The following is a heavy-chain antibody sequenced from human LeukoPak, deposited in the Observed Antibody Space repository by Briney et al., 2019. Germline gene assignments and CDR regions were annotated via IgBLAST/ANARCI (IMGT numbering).Heavy chain of an antibody. D-gene: IGHD2-8*01. J-gene: IGHJ6*03. CDR3: AKAGFVLKVPSYMDG. CDR1: GFTFDKYA. CDR2: IRGSGRGGGA. Sequence: PGGSLRLSCAASGFTFDKYAMTWVRHAPGKGLEWVSGIRGSGRGGGAYSGQCVKGRCTVSKDNSKDAVVLEMNSLGGEDTAVYYGAKAGFVLKVPSYMDGWGKGTTVTVSS. V-gene: IGHV3-23*01.